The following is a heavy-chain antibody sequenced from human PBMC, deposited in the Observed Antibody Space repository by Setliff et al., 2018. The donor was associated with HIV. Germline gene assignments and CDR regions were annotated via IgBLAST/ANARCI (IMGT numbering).Heavy chain of an antibody. CDR2: IYTSGST. Sequence: PSETLSLTCTVSGDSISSSYYWTWIRQPPGKGLEWIGYIYTSGSTNYNPSLKNRVTISVDTSKNHVSLRLNSVTAADTAVYYCATDTAMLQEGTEFWGQGTLVTVSS. D-gene: IGHD5-18*01. V-gene: IGHV4-4*08. CDR1: GDSISSSYY. J-gene: IGHJ4*02. CDR3: ATDTAMLQEGTEF.